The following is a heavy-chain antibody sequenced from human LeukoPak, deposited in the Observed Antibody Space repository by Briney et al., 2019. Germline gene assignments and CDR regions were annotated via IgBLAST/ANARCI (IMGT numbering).Heavy chain of an antibody. J-gene: IGHJ6*04. V-gene: IGHV1-69*01. Sequence: SVKLSCKASGRTFSSYAISWVRQAPGQGLEWMGGIIPIFGTANYAQKFQGRVTITADESTSTAYMELSSLRSEDTAVYYCASLFYDILTGSYYYGMDVWGKGTTVTVSS. D-gene: IGHD3-9*01. CDR3: ASLFYDILTGSYYYGMDV. CDR2: IIPIFGTA. CDR1: GRTFSSYA.